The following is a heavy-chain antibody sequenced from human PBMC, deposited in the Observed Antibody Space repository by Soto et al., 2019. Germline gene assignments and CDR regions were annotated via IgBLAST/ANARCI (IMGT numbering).Heavy chain of an antibody. D-gene: IGHD3-3*01. V-gene: IGHV4-59*01. J-gene: IGHJ4*02. Sequence: SETLSLTCAVSGRSISTYFWSWIRQSPGKGLEWIGYVSDSGNTRYNPSLKSRVTLSLDTSRNHVSLRLSSVTAADTAVYYCARAYYGATSRFDFWGKGALVTVSS. CDR3: ARAYYGATSRFDF. CDR1: GRSISTYF. CDR2: VSDSGNT.